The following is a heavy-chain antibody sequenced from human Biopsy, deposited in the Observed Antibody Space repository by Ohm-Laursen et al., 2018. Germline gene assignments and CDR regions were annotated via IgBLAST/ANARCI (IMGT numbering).Heavy chain of an antibody. Sequence: TQTLTLTCTFSGFSLSTSGEGVGWIRQPPGKALEWLAIIYWNNDKHFSPSLRSRLTITKDTSRNQVVLTVTNMDPVDTATYSCAHARGYSYGYSYFDYWGQGTLVTVSS. CDR1: GFSLSTSGEG. V-gene: IGHV2-5*01. CDR2: IYWNNDK. CDR3: AHARGYSYGYSYFDY. D-gene: IGHD5-18*01. J-gene: IGHJ4*02.